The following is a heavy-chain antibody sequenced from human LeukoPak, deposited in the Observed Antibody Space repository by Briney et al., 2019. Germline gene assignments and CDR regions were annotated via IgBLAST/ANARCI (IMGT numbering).Heavy chain of an antibody. CDR3: AKDQKSIAATGYDY. V-gene: IGHV3-23*01. CDR1: GFTFGNYA. CDR2: ISGSGGST. D-gene: IGHD6-13*01. J-gene: IGHJ4*02. Sequence: GGSLILSCAASGFTFGNYAMGWVRQGPGKGLEWVSTISGSGGSTYYADSVKGRFTISRDNSKNTLFLQMNSLRADDTAVYFCAKDQKSIAATGYDYWGQGTLVTVSS.